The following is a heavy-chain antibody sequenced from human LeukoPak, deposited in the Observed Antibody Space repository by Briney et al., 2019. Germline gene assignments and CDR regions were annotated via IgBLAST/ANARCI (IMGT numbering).Heavy chain of an antibody. J-gene: IGHJ4*02. CDR2: ISGSGGST. V-gene: IGHV3-23*01. Sequence: GGSLRLSCAASGFIFSSYAMSWVRQAPGKGLEWVSAISGSGGSTYYADSVKGRFTISRDNSKNTVYLQMNSLRVDDTAVFYCVKALGPSATAAGDYWGQGILVTVSS. D-gene: IGHD1-26*01. CDR1: GFIFSSYA. CDR3: VKALGPSATAAGDY.